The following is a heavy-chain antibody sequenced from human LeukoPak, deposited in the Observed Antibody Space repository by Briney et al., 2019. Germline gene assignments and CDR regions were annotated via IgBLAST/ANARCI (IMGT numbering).Heavy chain of an antibody. CDR1: GFTFSSYE. CDR3: ARGGLLHYGMDV. D-gene: IGHD2-15*01. CDR2: ISSSGSTI. Sequence: GGSLRLSCAASGFTFSSYEMNWVRQAPGKGLEWVSYISSSGSTIYYADSVKGRFTISRDNAQNSLYLQMNGLRAEDTAVYYCARGGLLHYGMDVWGKGTTVTVSS. J-gene: IGHJ6*04. V-gene: IGHV3-48*03.